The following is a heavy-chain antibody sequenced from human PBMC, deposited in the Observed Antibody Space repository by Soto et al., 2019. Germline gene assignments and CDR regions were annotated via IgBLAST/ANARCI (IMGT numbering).Heavy chain of an antibody. CDR2: ISSSSSTI. V-gene: IGHV3-48*02. D-gene: IGHD3-3*01. J-gene: IGHJ4*02. CDR3: ARDGGSIFGVVIIQEFDY. CDR1: GFTFSSYS. Sequence: EVQLVESGGGLVQPGGSLRLSCAASGFTFSSYSMNWVRQAPGKGLEWVSHISSSSSTIYYADSVKGRFTISRDNAKNSLYLQMNSLRDEDTAVYYCARDGGSIFGVVIIQEFDYWGQGTLVTVSS.